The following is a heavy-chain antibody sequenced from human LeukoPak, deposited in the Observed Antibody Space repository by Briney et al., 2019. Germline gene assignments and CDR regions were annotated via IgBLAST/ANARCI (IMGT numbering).Heavy chain of an antibody. CDR2: IHGDGSYT. V-gene: IGHV3-74*01. D-gene: IGHD2/OR15-2a*01. Sequence: GGSLRLSCAASGFTFSNYWMHWVRQAPGKGLVWVSRIHGDGSYTSYVDSVKGRFTISRDNAKNTLYLQMNSLRAEDTAVYYCAREAPNDFSIDYWGQGTLVTVSS. CDR3: AREAPNDFSIDY. CDR1: GFTFSNYW. J-gene: IGHJ4*02.